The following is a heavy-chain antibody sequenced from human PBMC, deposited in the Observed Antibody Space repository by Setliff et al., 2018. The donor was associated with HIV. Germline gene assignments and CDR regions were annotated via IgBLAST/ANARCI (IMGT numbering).Heavy chain of an antibody. CDR2: IYYSGST. CDR3: ARLFRWLQFPDRFDS. D-gene: IGHD6-19*01. CDR1: GGSISSSSYY. Sequence: LSLTCTVSGGSISSSSYYWGWIRQSPGKGLEWIGNIYYSGSTNYNPSLESRVTISVDTSKNQFSLKLSSVTAADTAVYYCARLFRWLQFPDRFDSWGQGALVTVSS. J-gene: IGHJ4*02. V-gene: IGHV4-39*07.